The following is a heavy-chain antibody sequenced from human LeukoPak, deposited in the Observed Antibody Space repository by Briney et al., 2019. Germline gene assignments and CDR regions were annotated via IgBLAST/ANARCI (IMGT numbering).Heavy chain of an antibody. CDR1: GGSISSYY. V-gene: IGHV4-59*01. CDR2: IYYSGST. Sequence: SETLSFTCTVSGGSISSYYWSWIRQPPGKGLEWIGYIYYSGSTNYNPSLKSRVTISVATSKNQFSLKLSSVTAADTAVYYCARGVVYYYDSSGYFDYWGQGTLVTVSS. J-gene: IGHJ4*02. D-gene: IGHD3-22*01. CDR3: ARGVVYYYDSSGYFDY.